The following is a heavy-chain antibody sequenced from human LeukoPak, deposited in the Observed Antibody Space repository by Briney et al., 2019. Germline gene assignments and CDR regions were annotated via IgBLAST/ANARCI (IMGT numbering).Heavy chain of an antibody. CDR2: IYYSGST. CDR1: GGSISSYY. D-gene: IGHD3-16*02. CDR3: ARGYDYVWGSYRQTSRGYYFDY. J-gene: IGHJ4*02. V-gene: IGHV4-39*01. Sequence: PSETLSLTCTVSGGSISSYYWGWIRQPPGKGLEWIGSIYYSGSTYYNPSLKSRVTISVDTSKNQFSLKLSSVTAADTAVYYCARGYDYVWGSYRQTSRGYYFDYWGQGTLVTVSS.